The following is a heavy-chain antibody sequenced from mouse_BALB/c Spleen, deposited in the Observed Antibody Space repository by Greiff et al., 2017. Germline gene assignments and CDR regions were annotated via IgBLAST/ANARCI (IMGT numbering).Heavy chain of an antibody. Sequence: DVQLQESGAELVKPGASVKLSCTASGFNIKDTYMHWVKQRPEQGLEWIGRIDPANGNTKYDPKFQGKATITADTSSNTAYLQLSSLTSEDTAVYYCARDYGSSYGDYWGQGTTLTVSS. CDR1: GFNIKDTY. V-gene: IGHV14-3*02. J-gene: IGHJ2*01. D-gene: IGHD1-1*01. CDR3: ARDYGSSYGDY. CDR2: IDPANGNT.